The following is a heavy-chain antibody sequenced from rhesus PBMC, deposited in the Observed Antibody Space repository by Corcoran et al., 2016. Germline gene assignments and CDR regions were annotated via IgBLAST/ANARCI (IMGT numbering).Heavy chain of an antibody. CDR1: GGSISSNY. CDR3: ARGSPITIFGLVISEYFDY. Sequence: QLQLQESGPGLVKPSETLSLTCAVSGGSISSNYWSWIRQPPGKGLEWIGRISGSGGSTDYNPSLQSRVTISTDTSKNQFSLKLSSVTAADTAVYYCARGSPITIFGLVISEYFDYWGQGVLVTVSS. D-gene: IGHD3-3*01. J-gene: IGHJ4*01. V-gene: IGHV4-173*01. CDR2: ISGSGGST.